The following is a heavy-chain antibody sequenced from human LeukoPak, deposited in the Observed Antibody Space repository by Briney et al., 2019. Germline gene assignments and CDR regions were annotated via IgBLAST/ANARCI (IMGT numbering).Heavy chain of an antibody. Sequence: PSETLSLTXTVSGGSVSSYYWSWIRQPPGKGLEWIGYIYYSGSTNYNPPLKSRVTISVDTSKNQFSLKLSSVTAADTAVYYCARLYDFWSGYYFDYWGQGTLVTVSS. J-gene: IGHJ4*02. CDR1: GGSVSSYY. CDR2: IYYSGST. CDR3: ARLYDFWSGYYFDY. V-gene: IGHV4-59*02. D-gene: IGHD3-3*01.